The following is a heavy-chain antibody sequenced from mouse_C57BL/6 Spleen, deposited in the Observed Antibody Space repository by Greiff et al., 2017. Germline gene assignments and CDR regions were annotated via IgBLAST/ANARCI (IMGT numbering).Heavy chain of an antibody. D-gene: IGHD4-1*02. CDR1: GYTFTSYW. Sequence: VQLQQSGTVLARPGASVKMSCKTSGYTFTSYWMHWVKQRPGQGLEWIGAIYPGNSDTSYNQKLKGKAKLTAVTSASTAYMERSSLTNEDSAVYYCTAATGTYYAMYYWGQGTSVTVSS. V-gene: IGHV1-5*01. J-gene: IGHJ4*01. CDR2: IYPGNSDT. CDR3: TAATGTYYAMYY.